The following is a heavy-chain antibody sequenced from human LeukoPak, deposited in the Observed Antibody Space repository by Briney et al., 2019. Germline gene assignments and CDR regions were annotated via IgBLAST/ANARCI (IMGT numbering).Heavy chain of an antibody. CDR2: ISAYNGNT. J-gene: IGHJ5*02. Sequence: ASVKVSCKASGYTFTSYGISWVRLAPGQGLEWMGWISAYNGNTNYAQKLQGRVTMTTDTSTSTAYMELRSLRSDDTAVYYCARDQSIVGATNWFGPWGQGTLVTVSS. CDR1: GYTFTSYG. CDR3: ARDQSIVGATNWFGP. V-gene: IGHV1-18*01. D-gene: IGHD1-26*01.